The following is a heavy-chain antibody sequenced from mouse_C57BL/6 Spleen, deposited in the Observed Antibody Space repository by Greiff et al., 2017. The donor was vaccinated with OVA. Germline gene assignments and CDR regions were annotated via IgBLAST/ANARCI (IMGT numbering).Heavy chain of an antibody. Sequence: VQVVESGAELVRPGASVKLSCKASGYTFTDYYINWVKQRPGQGLEWIARIYPGSGNTYYNEKFKGKATLTAEKSSSTAYMQLSSLTSEDSAVYFCARYDYLYYFDYWGQGTTLTVSS. CDR3: ARYDYLYYFDY. CDR2: IYPGSGNT. J-gene: IGHJ2*01. V-gene: IGHV1-76*01. CDR1: GYTFTDYY. D-gene: IGHD5-5*01.